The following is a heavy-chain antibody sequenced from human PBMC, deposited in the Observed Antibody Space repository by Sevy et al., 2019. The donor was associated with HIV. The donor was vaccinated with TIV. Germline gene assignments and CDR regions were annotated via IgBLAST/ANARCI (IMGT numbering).Heavy chain of an antibody. V-gene: IGHV1-2*02. J-gene: IGHJ6*02. D-gene: IGHD2-15*01. CDR3: ARGSRRGGVVALYGMDV. CDR2: INPNSGGT. Sequence: ASVKVSCKASGYTFTGYYMHWVRQAPGQGLEWMGWINPNSGGTNYAQKFQGRVTMTRETSISTAYMELSRLRSDGTAVYYCARGSRRGGVVALYGMDVWGQGTTVTVSS. CDR1: GYTFTGYY.